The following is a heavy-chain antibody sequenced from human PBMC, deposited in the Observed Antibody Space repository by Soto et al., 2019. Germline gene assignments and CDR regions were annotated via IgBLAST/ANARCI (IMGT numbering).Heavy chain of an antibody. D-gene: IGHD2-2*01. CDR1: DGSISSYY. V-gene: IGHV4-59*03. CDR3: AAPGVPAGAIGY. CDR2: VFYTGRA. J-gene: IGHJ4*02. Sequence: PSETLSLTCTVSDGSISSYYWSWVRQPPGKGLEWIGYVFYTGRANYNASLKSRVSISLDTSNYQFSLKLSSVTAADTAVYYCAAPGVPAGAIGYWGQGTLVTVSA.